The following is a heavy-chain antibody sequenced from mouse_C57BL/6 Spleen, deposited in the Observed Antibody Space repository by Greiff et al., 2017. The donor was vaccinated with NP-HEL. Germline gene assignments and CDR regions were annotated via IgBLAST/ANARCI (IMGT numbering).Heavy chain of an antibody. CDR3: TRELGDAMDY. J-gene: IGHJ4*01. CDR2: IDPETGGT. V-gene: IGHV1-15*01. Sequence: QVHLQQSGAELVRPGASVTLSCKASGYTFTDYEMNWVKQTPVHGLEWIGVIDPETGGTAYNQKFKGKAILTADKSSSTAYMELRSLTSEDSAVYYCTRELGDAMDYWGQGTSVTVSS. CDR1: GYTFTDYE. D-gene: IGHD4-1*01.